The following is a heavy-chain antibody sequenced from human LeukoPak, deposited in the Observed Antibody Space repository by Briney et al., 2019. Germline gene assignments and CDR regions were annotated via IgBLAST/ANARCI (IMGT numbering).Heavy chain of an antibody. D-gene: IGHD1-26*01. Sequence: ASGKVSCKASGGTFSSYAISWVRQAPGQGLEWMGRIIPILGIANYAQKFQGRVTITADKFTSTAYMELSSLRSEDTAVYYCARAPIIVGATRHWFDPWGQGTLVTVPS. CDR1: GGTFSSYA. J-gene: IGHJ5*02. CDR3: ARAPIIVGATRHWFDP. CDR2: IIPILGIA. V-gene: IGHV1-69*04.